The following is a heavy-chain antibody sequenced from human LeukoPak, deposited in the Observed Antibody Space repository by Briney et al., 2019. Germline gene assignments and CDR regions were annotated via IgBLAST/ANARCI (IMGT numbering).Heavy chain of an antibody. CDR1: GASISSSSFY. D-gene: IGHD6-13*01. CDR2: IYYSGST. Sequence: SSETLSLTCSVSGASISSSSFYWGWVRQPPGKGLEWIGTIYYSGSTYYNPSLKSPVTISVDTSKNVFSLKLSSVTAADTAVYYCTRQRIAATSSNPIFESWGQGTLVSVSS. J-gene: IGHJ4*02. V-gene: IGHV4-39*01. CDR3: TRQRIAATSSNPIFES.